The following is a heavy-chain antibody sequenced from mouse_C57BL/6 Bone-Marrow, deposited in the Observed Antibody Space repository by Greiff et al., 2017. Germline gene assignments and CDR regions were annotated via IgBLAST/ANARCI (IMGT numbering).Heavy chain of an antibody. V-gene: IGHV14-4*01. CDR2: IDPEDGAT. CDR3: TPDYYGTLDTMDY. J-gene: IGHJ4*01. Sequence: VQLQQSGAELVRPGASVKLSCTASGFNIKDDYMNWVKQRPEQGLEWIGWIDPEDGATEYAAKFPGKATITADTSSSTAYLQLSSLTSEDTAVYYGTPDYYGTLDTMDYWGQGTSVTVSS. CDR1: GFNIKDDY. D-gene: IGHD1-1*01.